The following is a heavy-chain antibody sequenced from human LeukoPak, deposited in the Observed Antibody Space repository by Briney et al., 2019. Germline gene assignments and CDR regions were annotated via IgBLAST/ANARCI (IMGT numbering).Heavy chain of an antibody. CDR1: GYTFTSYG. CDR2: ISAYNGNT. D-gene: IGHD5-18*01. V-gene: IGHV1-18*01. Sequence: ASVKVSCKASGYTFTSYGISWVRQAPGQGLEWMGWISAYNGNTNYAQKLQGRVTMTTDTSTSTAYMELSSLRSEDTAVYYCARGDSSSGYSYGYRLDYWGQGTLVTVSS. CDR3: ARGDSSSGYSYGYRLDY. J-gene: IGHJ4*02.